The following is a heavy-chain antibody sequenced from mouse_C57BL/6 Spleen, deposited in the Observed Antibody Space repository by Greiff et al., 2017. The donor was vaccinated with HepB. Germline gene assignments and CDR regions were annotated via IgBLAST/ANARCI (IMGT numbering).Heavy chain of an antibody. CDR1: GFTFSDYG. V-gene: IGHV5-17*01. D-gene: IGHD2-4*01. CDR2: ISSGSSTI. CDR3: ARPHYDYYFDS. Sequence: DVKLVESGGGLVKPGGSLKLSCAASGFTFSDYGMHWVRQAPEKGLEWVAYISSGSSTIYYADTVKGRFTISRDNAKNTLFLQMTSLRSEDTAMYYCARPHYDYYFDSWGQGTTLTVSS. J-gene: IGHJ2*01.